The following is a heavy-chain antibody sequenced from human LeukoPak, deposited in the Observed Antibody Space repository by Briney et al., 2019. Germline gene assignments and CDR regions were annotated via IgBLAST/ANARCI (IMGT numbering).Heavy chain of an antibody. CDR2: IWYDGSNK. Sequence: GRSLRLSCAASGFTFSSYGMHWVRQAPGKGLEWVAVIWYDGSNKYYADSVKGRFTISRDNSKNTLYLQMNSLRAEDTAVYYCATDSGLVPAAPSPLDYWGQGTLVTVSS. D-gene: IGHD2-2*01. J-gene: IGHJ4*02. CDR1: GFTFSSYG. CDR3: ATDSGLVPAAPSPLDY. V-gene: IGHV3-33*01.